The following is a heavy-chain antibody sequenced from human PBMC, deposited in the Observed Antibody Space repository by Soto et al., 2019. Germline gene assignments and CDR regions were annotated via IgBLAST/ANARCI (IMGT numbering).Heavy chain of an antibody. Sequence: PSETLSLTCTVSGGAISSGDYYWSWVRQPPGKGLEWIGYNFYRGTTYYKASLKSRLSMSVDTSNNQFSLRLTSVTAADPARYFCARSFYDVLTGYYVRYFEHWGQGILVTVSS. CDR2: NFYRGTT. J-gene: IGHJ4*02. V-gene: IGHV4-30-4*01. CDR3: ARSFYDVLTGYYVRYFEH. CDR1: GGAISSGDYY. D-gene: IGHD3-9*01.